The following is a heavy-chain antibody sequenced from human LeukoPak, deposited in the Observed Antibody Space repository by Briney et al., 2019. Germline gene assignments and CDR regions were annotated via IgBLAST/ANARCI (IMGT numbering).Heavy chain of an antibody. D-gene: IGHD6-6*01. CDR1: GFTFSSYG. V-gene: IGHV3-30*18. Sequence: PGGSLRLSCAASGFTFSSYGMHWVRQAPGKGLEWVAVISYDGSNKYYADSVKGRFTISRDNSKNTLYLQMNSLRAEDTAVYYCAKDQSIAAAAFDYWGQGTLVTVSS. J-gene: IGHJ4*02. CDR3: AKDQSIAAAAFDY. CDR2: ISYDGSNK.